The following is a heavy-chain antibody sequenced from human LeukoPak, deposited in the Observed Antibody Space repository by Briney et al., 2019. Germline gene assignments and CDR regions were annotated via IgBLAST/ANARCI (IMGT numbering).Heavy chain of an antibody. CDR3: ARVLFPREEYYYYGMDV. J-gene: IGHJ6*02. V-gene: IGHV4-34*01. CDR2: INHSGST. Sequence: SETLSLTCAVYGGSFSGYYWSWIRQPPGKGLEWIGEINHSGSTNYNPSLKSRVTISVDTSKNQFSLKLSSETAADTAVYYCARVLFPREEYYYYGMDVWGQGTTVTVSS. CDR1: GGSFSGYY. D-gene: IGHD2-21*01.